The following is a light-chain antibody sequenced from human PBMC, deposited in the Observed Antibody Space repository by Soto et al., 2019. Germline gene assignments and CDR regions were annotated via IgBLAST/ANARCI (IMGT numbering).Light chain of an antibody. CDR2: EVS. V-gene: IGLV2-14*01. CDR1: SSDVGAYNY. CDR3: SSYTSGSTWV. J-gene: IGLJ3*02. Sequence: QSALTQPASVSGSPGQSITISCTGTSSDVGAYNYVSWYQQHPGKAPKLMIYEVSNRPSGVSNRFSGSKSGNTASLTSSGLQAEDEGDYYCSSYTSGSTWVFGGGTQLTVL.